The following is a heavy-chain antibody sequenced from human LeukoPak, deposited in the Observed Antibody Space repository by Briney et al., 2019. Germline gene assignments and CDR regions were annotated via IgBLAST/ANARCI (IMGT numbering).Heavy chain of an antibody. V-gene: IGHV3-30*04. CDR1: GFTVSSYA. Sequence: GRSLRLSCAASGFTVSSYAMHWVRQAPGKGLEWEAVISYDGSNKYYADSVKGRFTISRDNSKNTLYLQLNSLRAEDTAVYYCARGELWFGELFSPGYWGQGTLVTVSS. CDR2: ISYDGSNK. CDR3: ARGELWFGELFSPGY. J-gene: IGHJ4*02. D-gene: IGHD3-10*01.